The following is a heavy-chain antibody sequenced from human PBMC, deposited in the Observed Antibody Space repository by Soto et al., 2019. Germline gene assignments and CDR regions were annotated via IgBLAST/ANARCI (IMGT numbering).Heavy chain of an antibody. D-gene: IGHD2-15*01. CDR3: ARDGVAVVAATPLCY. J-gene: IGHJ4*02. V-gene: IGHV3-30-3*01. Sequence: GGSLRLSCAASGFTFSSYAMHWVRQAPGKGLEWVAVISYDGSNKYYADSVKGRFTISRDNSKNTLYLQMNSLRAEDTAVYYCARDGVAVVAATPLCYWGQGTLVTVSS. CDR1: GFTFSSYA. CDR2: ISYDGSNK.